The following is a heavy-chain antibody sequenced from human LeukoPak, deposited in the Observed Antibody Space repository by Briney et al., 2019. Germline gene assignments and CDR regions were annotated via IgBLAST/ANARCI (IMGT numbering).Heavy chain of an antibody. Sequence: GGSLRLSCAASGFTFSTYSMNWVRQAPGKGLEWVSYISGGSSNTFYADSVKGRFTISRDNAKNSLYLQMNSLRAEDTAVYYCARDDTVTAHFDYWGQGTLVTVSS. CDR1: GFTFSTYS. D-gene: IGHD4-11*01. J-gene: IGHJ4*02. CDR2: ISGGSSNT. CDR3: ARDDTVTAHFDY. V-gene: IGHV3-48*01.